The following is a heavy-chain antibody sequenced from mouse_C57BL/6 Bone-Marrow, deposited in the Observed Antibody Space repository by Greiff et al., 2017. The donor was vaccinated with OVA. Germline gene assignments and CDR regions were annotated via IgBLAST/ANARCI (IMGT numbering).Heavy chain of an antibody. V-gene: IGHV1-64*01. Sequence: QVQLKEPGAELVKPGASVKLSCKASGYTFTSYWMHWVKQRPGQGLEWIGMIHPNSGSTNYNEKFKSKATLTVDKSSSTAYMQLSSLTSEDSAVYYCASLYYYGSPLLYWYFDVWGTGTTVTVSS. CDR1: GYTFTSYW. D-gene: IGHD1-1*01. J-gene: IGHJ1*03. CDR3: ASLYYYGSPLLYWYFDV. CDR2: IHPNSGST.